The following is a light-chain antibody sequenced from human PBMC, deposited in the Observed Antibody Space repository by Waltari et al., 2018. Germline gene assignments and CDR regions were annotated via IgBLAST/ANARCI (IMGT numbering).Light chain of an antibody. Sequence: DIQMTQSPSSLSASVGDRVTLTCRSSQRINNYLNWYQQKPGKAPTPLIYAASNLQSGVPSRFSGSGSGTDFMLTISSLQPEDFATYFCQQSHSTPWTFGQGTRV. CDR1: QRINNY. CDR2: AAS. CDR3: QQSHSTPWT. V-gene: IGKV1-39*01. J-gene: IGKJ1*01.